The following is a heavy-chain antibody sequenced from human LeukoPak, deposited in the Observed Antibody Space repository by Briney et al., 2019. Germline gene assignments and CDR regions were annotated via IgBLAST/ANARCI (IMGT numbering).Heavy chain of an antibody. Sequence: GRSLRLSCAASGFTFDDYAMHWVRRAPGKGLEWVSGISWNSGSIGYADSVKGRFTISRDNAKNSLYLQMNSLRAEDTALYYCAKDIALETVTYYYGMDVWGQGTTVTVSS. CDR3: AKDIALETVTYYYGMDV. V-gene: IGHV3-9*01. D-gene: IGHD4-17*01. J-gene: IGHJ6*02. CDR2: ISWNSGSI. CDR1: GFTFDDYA.